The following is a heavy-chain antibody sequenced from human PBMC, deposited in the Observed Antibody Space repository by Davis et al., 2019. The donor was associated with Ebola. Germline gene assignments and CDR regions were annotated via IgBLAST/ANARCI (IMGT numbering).Heavy chain of an antibody. D-gene: IGHD1-14*01. J-gene: IGHJ4*02. V-gene: IGHV3-23*01. Sequence: GESLKISCAASGFTFSSYAMSWVRQAPGKGLEWVSAISGSGGSTYYADSVKGRFTISRDNAKNSLYLQMNSLRSEDTAVYYCARERGTVADYWGQGTLVTVSS. CDR1: GFTFSSYA. CDR3: ARERGTVADY. CDR2: ISGSGGST.